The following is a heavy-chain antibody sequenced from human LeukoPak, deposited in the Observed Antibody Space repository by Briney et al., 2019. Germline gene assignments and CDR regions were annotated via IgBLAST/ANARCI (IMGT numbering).Heavy chain of an antibody. V-gene: IGHV4-61*02. Sequence: SQTLSLTCTVSGGSISSGSYYWSWIRQPAGKGLEWIGRIYTSGSTNYNPSLKSRVTISVDTSKNQFSLKLNSVTAADTAVYYCARALRGSGWYNWFDPWGQGTLVTVSS. D-gene: IGHD6-19*01. J-gene: IGHJ5*02. CDR2: IYTSGST. CDR3: ARALRGSGWYNWFDP. CDR1: GGSISSGSYY.